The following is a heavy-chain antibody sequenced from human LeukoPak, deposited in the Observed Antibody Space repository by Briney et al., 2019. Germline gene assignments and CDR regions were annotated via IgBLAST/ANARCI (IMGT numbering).Heavy chain of an antibody. CDR1: GFTFSAYN. Sequence: PGGSLRLSCAASGFTFSAYNMIWVRQAPGKGLEWLSYISGSSSAIYYADSVQGRFTISRDNAKNSPSLQMSSLRVEDTAVYYCVRDRTLGVRDGFILAWGQGTLVTVSS. V-gene: IGHV3-48*01. J-gene: IGHJ5*02. D-gene: IGHD5-24*01. CDR2: ISGSSSAI. CDR3: VRDRTLGVRDGFILA.